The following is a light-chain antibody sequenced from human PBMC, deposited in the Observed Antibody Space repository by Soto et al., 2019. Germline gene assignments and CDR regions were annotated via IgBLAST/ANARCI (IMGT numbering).Light chain of an antibody. CDR1: QSRGSNF. CDR3: QLYGISPH. CDR2: ASS. J-gene: IGKJ5*01. V-gene: IGKV3-20*01. Sequence: NRLAQSPGPPYFSPGERAPPSCKTSQSRGSNFLAWYQHKPGQAPRLLIYASSNRATGIPDRFSDSASGTGFTLTINRLQPEDFAVYYCQLYGISPHFGEGTRLEIK.